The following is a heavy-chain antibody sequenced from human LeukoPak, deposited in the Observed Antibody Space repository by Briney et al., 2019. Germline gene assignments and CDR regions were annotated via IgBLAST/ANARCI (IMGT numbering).Heavy chain of an antibody. CDR2: INPDGRTK. D-gene: IGHD6-13*01. Sequence: GGSLRLSCAASGFTFSNHWMSWVRQAPVKGLEWVANINPDGRTKHYVDSVTGRFAISRDNAKNSLYLQMDSLRAEDTAVYYCARDRLEVVAQQLVQGVYYYYYMDVWGKGTTVTVSS. CDR3: ARDRLEVVAQQLVQGVYYYYYMDV. J-gene: IGHJ6*03. CDR1: GFTFSNHW. V-gene: IGHV3-7*01.